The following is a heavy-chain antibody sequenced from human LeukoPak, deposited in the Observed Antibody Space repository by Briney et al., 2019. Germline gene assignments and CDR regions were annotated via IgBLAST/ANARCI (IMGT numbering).Heavy chain of an antibody. V-gene: IGHV4-61*01. CDR2: IYYSGST. CDR1: GGSVSSGSYY. D-gene: IGHD1-26*01. CDR3: ARTRSYSGSYYRDY. Sequence: SETLSLTCTVSGGSVSSGSYYWSGIRQPPGKGLEWIGYIYYSGSTNYNPSLKSRVTISVDTSKNQFSLKLSSVTAADTAVYYCARTRSYSGSYYRDYWGQGTLVTVSS. J-gene: IGHJ4*02.